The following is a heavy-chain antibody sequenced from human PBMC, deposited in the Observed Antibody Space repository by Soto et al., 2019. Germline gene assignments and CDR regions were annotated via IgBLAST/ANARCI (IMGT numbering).Heavy chain of an antibody. D-gene: IGHD3-10*01. CDR1: GFTFSSYS. J-gene: IGHJ3*02. Sequence: EVQLVESGGNLVQPGGSLRLSCAASGFTFSSYSMNWVRQAPGKGLEWVSYISSSGSTIYHADSVKGRVTISRDNAKKSLYLQMNSLRAEDTAVYYCARDRVSGAYYHDAFDMWGQGTMVTVSS. CDR2: ISSSGSTI. V-gene: IGHV3-48*01. CDR3: ARDRVSGAYYHDAFDM.